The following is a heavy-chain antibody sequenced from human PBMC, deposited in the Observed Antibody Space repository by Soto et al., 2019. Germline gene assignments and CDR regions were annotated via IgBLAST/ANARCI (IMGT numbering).Heavy chain of an antibody. Sequence: QVQLVHSGAEVKKHGSSVKVSCKASGGTFSSYAISWVRQAPGQGLEWMGGIIPIFGTANDAQKFQGRVTINADASTGTAYMELSSLRSEDTAVYYCARGPYSSSSFMDVWGQGTTVTVSS. V-gene: IGHV1-69*01. J-gene: IGHJ6*02. D-gene: IGHD6-6*01. CDR1: GGTFSSYA. CDR3: ARGPYSSSSFMDV. CDR2: IIPIFGTA.